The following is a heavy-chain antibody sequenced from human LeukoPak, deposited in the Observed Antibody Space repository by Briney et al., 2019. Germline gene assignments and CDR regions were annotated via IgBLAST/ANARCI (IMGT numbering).Heavy chain of an antibody. CDR3: AKGRLGATRGVLDY. J-gene: IGHJ4*02. V-gene: IGHV3-23*01. CDR1: GFTFSSYA. CDR2: ISGSGGST. Sequence: GGSLRLSCAASGFTFSSYAMSWVRQAPGKGLEWVSAISGSGGSTYYADSVKGRFTISRDNSKNTLYLQMISLRAEDTAVYYCAKGRLGATRGVLDYWGQGTLVTVSS. D-gene: IGHD1-26*01.